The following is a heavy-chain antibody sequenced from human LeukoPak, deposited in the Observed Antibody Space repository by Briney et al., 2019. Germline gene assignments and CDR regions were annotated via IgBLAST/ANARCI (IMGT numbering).Heavy chain of an antibody. CDR3: TRGLPYYDF. V-gene: IGHV3-48*01. J-gene: IGHJ4*02. Sequence: DSVKGRFTISRDNAKNSLYLQMSSLRADDTAVYYCTRGLPYYDFRGQGTLVTVSS. D-gene: IGHD3-3*01.